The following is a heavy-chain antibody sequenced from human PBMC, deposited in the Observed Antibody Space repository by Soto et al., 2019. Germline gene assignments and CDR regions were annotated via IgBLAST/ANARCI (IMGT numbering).Heavy chain of an antibody. J-gene: IGHJ5*02. D-gene: IGHD1-1*01. Sequence: SVKVSCKASGGTFSSYGISWVRQAPGQGLEWMGGIIPIFGTANYAQKFQGRVTITADESTSTAYMELSSLRSEDTAVYYCAREGPTGTTGFDPWGQGTLVTVSS. CDR2: IIPIFGTA. CDR1: GGTFSSYG. CDR3: AREGPTGTTGFDP. V-gene: IGHV1-69*13.